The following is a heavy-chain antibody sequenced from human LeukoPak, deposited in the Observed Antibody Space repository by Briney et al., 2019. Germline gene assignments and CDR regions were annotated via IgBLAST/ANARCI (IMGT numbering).Heavy chain of an antibody. V-gene: IGHV3-30*18. Sequence: GRSLRLSCAASGFTFSSYGMHWVRQAPGKGLEGVAVISYDGSNKYYADSVKGRFTISRDNSKNTLYLQMNSLRAEDTAVYYCAKDRQAVVPAAAAGYGMGVWGQGTTVTVSS. CDR1: GFTFSSYG. J-gene: IGHJ6*02. CDR3: AKDRQAVVPAAAAGYGMGV. CDR2: ISYDGSNK. D-gene: IGHD2-2*01.